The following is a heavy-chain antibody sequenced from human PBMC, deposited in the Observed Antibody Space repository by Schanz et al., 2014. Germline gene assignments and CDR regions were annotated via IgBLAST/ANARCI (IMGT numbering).Heavy chain of an antibody. CDR1: GYSFTKYG. CDR2: MNSKTGNT. CDR3: ATETSRTWFYNGVDV. Sequence: QVQLVQSGSEVKKPGDSVKVSCETSGYSFTKYGINWVRQAPGQGLEWMGWMNSKTGNTGYAQRFQGRVTMTRHTSISTAYMELSSLRSEDTAVYYCATETSRTWFYNGVDVWGQGTTVTVSS. V-gene: IGHV1-8*01. J-gene: IGHJ6*02. D-gene: IGHD2-2*01.